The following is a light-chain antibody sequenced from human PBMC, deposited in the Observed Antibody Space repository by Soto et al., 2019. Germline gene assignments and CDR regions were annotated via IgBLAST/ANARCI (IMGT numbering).Light chain of an antibody. Sequence: EIVLTQSPATMSLSPGERATLSCRASQSIDTYLAWYQQKPGQAPRLLIYDASNRATGIPARFSGSGSGTDFTLTISSLEAEDFAVYYCQQRSVWVTFGGGPRVEIK. CDR1: QSIDTY. J-gene: IGKJ4*01. CDR3: QQRSVWVT. CDR2: DAS. V-gene: IGKV3-11*01.